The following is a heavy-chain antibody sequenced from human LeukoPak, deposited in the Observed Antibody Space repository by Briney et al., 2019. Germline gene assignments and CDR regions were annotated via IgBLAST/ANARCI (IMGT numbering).Heavy chain of an antibody. J-gene: IGHJ4*02. V-gene: IGHV4-39*01. CDR1: GGSISSSSFY. CDR2: IYYSGST. CDR3: ARRTSWSGYKYYFDY. Sequence: SETLSLTCTVSGGSISSSSFYWGWIRQPPGKGLEWIGSIYYSGSTYYNPSLKSRVTISVDTSKNQFSLKLYSVTAADTAVYYCARRTSWSGYKYYFDYWGQGTLVTVSS. D-gene: IGHD3-3*01.